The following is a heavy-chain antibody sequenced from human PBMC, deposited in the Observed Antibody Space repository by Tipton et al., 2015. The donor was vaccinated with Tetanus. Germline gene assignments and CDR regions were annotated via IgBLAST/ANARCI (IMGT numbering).Heavy chain of an antibody. CDR2: IKNDGSEK. D-gene: IGHD6-25*01. Sequence: SLRLSCAASGFSFSNYWMIWVRQAPGKGLEWVASIKNDGSEKNYVESVKGRFTISRDNTRNSLYLQMNSLRGEDTAVYYCAKDAGKRQYYFDHWGQGTLVIVSS. CDR1: GFSFSNYW. V-gene: IGHV3-7*04. CDR3: AKDAGKRQYYFDH. J-gene: IGHJ4*02.